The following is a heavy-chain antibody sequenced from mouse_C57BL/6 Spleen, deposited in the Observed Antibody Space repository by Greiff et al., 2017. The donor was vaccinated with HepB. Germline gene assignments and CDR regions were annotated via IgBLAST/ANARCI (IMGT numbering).Heavy chain of an antibody. J-gene: IGHJ2*01. CDR3: TTCYYGSSYY. CDR2: IDPENGDT. Sequence: VQLQQSGAELVRPGASVKLSCTASGFNIKDDYMHWVKQRPEQGLEWIGWIDPENGDTEYASKFQGKATITADTSSNTAYLQLSSLTSEDTAVYYFTTCYYGSSYYWGEGTTLTVSS. V-gene: IGHV14-4*01. CDR1: GFNIKDDY. D-gene: IGHD1-1*01.